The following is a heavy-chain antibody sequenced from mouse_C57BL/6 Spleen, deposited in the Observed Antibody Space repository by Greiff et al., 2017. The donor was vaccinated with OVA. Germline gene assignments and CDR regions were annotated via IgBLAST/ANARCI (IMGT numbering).Heavy chain of an antibody. D-gene: IGHD3-1*01. V-gene: IGHV1-69*01. Sequence: QVQLQQPGAELVMPGASVKLSCKASGYTFTSYWMHWVKQRPGQGLEWIGEIDPSDSYTNYNQKFKGKSTLTVDKSSSTAYMQLSSLTSEDSAVYYCARRGGLSYAMDYWGQGTSVTVSS. J-gene: IGHJ4*01. CDR1: GYTFTSYW. CDR2: IDPSDSYT. CDR3: ARRGGLSYAMDY.